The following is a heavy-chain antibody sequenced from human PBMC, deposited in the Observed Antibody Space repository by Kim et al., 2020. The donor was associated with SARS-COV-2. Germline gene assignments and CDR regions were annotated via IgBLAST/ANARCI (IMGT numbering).Heavy chain of an antibody. CDR3: TTAIGNYFGF. CDR2: IISSRHYM. J-gene: IGHJ4*02. CDR1: GFTFSDYR. D-gene: IGHD1-26*01. V-gene: IGHV3-21*01. Sequence: GGSLRLSCAASGFTFSDYRMNWVRQAPGKGLEWVSSIISSRHYMHYADSVKGRFTISRDNAKNSLYLQMDSLRAEDTAVYYCTTAIGNYFGFWGQGTLVT.